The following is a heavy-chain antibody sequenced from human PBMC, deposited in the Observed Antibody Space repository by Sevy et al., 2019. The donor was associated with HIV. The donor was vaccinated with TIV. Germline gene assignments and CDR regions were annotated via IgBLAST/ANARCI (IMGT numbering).Heavy chain of an antibody. CDR2: LSAYHGNT. J-gene: IGHJ6*02. CDR1: GYTFTSYG. CDR3: ARDSIPLVQGVIITPYYYGMDV. D-gene: IGHD3-10*01. Sequence: ASVKVSCKASGYTFTSYGISWVRQAPGQGLEWMGWLSAYHGNTNYAQKLQGRVTMTTDTSTSTAYMELRSLRSDDTAVYYCARDSIPLVQGVIITPYYYGMDVWGQGTTVTVSS. V-gene: IGHV1-18*01.